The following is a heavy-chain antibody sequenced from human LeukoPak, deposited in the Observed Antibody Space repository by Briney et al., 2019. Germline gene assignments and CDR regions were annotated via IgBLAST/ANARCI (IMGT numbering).Heavy chain of an antibody. D-gene: IGHD3-3*01. CDR3: ARVPIYDFWSGYYGNWFDP. Sequence: ASVEVSCKASGYTFTSYYMHWVRQAPGQGLEWMGIINPSGGSTSYAQKFQGRVTMTRDTSTSTVYMELSSLRSEDTAVYYCARVPIYDFWSGYYGNWFDPWGQGTLVTVSS. J-gene: IGHJ5*02. V-gene: IGHV1-46*01. CDR1: GYTFTSYY. CDR2: INPSGGST.